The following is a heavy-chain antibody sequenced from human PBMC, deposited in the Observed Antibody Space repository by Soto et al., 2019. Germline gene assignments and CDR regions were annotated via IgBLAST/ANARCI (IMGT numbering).Heavy chain of an antibody. CDR2: ISYDGSNK. CDR1: GFTFSSYG. D-gene: IGHD3-10*01. CDR3: AKDSGWFVDY. Sequence: QVQLVESGGGVVQPGRSLRLSCAASGFTFSSYGMHWVRQAPGKGLEWVAVISYDGSNKYYADSVKGRFTISRDNSKNTVYLQMNSLRAEDTAVYYCAKDSGWFVDYWGQGTLVTVSS. J-gene: IGHJ4*02. V-gene: IGHV3-30*18.